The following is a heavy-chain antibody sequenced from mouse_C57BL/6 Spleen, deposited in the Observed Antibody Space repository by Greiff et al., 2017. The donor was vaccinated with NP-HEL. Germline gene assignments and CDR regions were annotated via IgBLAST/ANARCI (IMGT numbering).Heavy chain of an antibody. J-gene: IGHJ2*01. Sequence: QVQLQQPGAELVKPGASVKMSCKASGYTFTSYWITWVKQRPGQGLEWIGDIYPGSGSTNYNEKFKSKATLTVDTSSSTAYMQLSSLTSEDSAVYYWARGGIYYGSSYPLDYWGQGTTLTVSS. CDR1: GYTFTSYW. CDR3: ARGGIYYGSSYPLDY. V-gene: IGHV1-55*01. CDR2: IYPGSGST. D-gene: IGHD1-1*01.